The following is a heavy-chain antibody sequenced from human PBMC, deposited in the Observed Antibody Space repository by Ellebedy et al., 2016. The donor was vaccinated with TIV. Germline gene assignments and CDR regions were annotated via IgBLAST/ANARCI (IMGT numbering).Heavy chain of an antibody. CDR3: ARDRIVGATSYGY. J-gene: IGHJ4*02. V-gene: IGHV3-21*05. CDR2: ISSGGTV. CDR1: GFPFSLYS. Sequence: GGSLRLSCAASGFPFSLYSMNWVRQAPGKGLEWVSYISSGGTVYYADSVKGRFTISRDNAENSLYLQMNSLRAEDTAVYYCARDRIVGATSYGYWGQGALVTVSS. D-gene: IGHD1-26*01.